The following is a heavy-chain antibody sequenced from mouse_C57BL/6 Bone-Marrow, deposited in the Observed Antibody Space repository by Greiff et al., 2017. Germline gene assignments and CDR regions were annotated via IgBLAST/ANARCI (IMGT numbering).Heavy chain of an antibody. CDR3: ARNPYYYGSSYWYFDV. J-gene: IGHJ1*03. CDR2: IYPRSGNT. D-gene: IGHD1-1*01. V-gene: IGHV1-81*01. CDR1: GYTFTSYG. Sequence: QVQLKESGAELARPGASVKLSCKASGYTFTSYGISWVKQRTGQGLEWIGEIYPRSGNTYYNEKFKGKATLTADKSSSTAYMELRSLTSEDSAVYFCARNPYYYGSSYWYFDVWGTGTTVTVSS.